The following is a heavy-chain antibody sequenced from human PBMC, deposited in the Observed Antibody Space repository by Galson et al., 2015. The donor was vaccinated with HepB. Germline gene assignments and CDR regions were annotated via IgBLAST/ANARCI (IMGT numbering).Heavy chain of an antibody. Sequence: CAISGDSVSSDSAAWNWIRQSPSRGLEWLGRAYYRSSWYNDYAVSVKSRISINPDTSKNHFSLQLKSVTPEDTAVYYCAREVAGSYAFDIWGQGTMVTVAS. CDR3: AREVAGSYAFDI. D-gene: IGHD6-19*01. CDR1: GDSVSSDSAA. V-gene: IGHV6-1*01. J-gene: IGHJ3*02. CDR2: AYYRSSWYN.